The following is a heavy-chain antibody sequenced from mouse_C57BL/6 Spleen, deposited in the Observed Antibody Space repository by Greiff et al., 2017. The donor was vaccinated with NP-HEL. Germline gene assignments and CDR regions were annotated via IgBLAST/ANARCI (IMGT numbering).Heavy chain of an antibody. D-gene: IGHD2-3*01. CDR3: ARNYDGSYYYAMDY. V-gene: IGHV1-59*01. CDR2: IDPSDSYT. CDR1: GYTFTSYW. J-gene: IGHJ4*01. Sequence: QVQLQQPGAELVRPGPSVKLSCKASGYTFTSYWMHWVKQRPGQGLEWIGVIDPSDSYTNYNQKFKGKATLTVDTSSSTAYMQLSSLTSEDSAVYYCARNYDGSYYYAMDYWGQGTSVTVSS.